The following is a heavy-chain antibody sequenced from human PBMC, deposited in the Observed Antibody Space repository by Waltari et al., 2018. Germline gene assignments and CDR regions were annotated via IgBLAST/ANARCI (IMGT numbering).Heavy chain of an antibody. Sequence: EVQLLESGGGLVQLGGSLRLYCAASGFTFSSYAMSWVRQAPGKWLEWVSVIYSGGSTYYADSVKGRFTISRDNSKNTLYLQMNSLRAEDTAVYYCAIPPIMGYWGQGTLVTVSS. CDR1: GFTFSSYA. V-gene: IGHV3-23*03. CDR3: AIPPIMGY. D-gene: IGHD2-8*01. CDR2: IYSGGST. J-gene: IGHJ4*02.